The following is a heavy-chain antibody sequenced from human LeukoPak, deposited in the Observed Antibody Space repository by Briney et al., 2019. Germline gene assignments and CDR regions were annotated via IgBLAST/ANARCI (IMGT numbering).Heavy chain of an antibody. CDR2: IKQDGSEK. CDR3: ARDKGDYDTSGSLFVF. CDR1: GFTFSSYW. Sequence: GGSLRLSCAASGFTFSSYWMSWVRQAPGKGLEWVANIKQDGSEKYYVDSVKGRFTISRDNAKNSLYLQMNSLRAEDTAVYYCARDKGDYDTSGSLFVFGGQGTLVTVSS. D-gene: IGHD3-22*01. V-gene: IGHV3-7*03. J-gene: IGHJ4*02.